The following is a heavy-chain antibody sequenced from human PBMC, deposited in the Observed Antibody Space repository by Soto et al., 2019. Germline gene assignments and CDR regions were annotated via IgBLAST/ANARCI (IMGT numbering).Heavy chain of an antibody. CDR3: ARAGGSCSGGYCTRLYFSGMDV. V-gene: IGHV3-74*01. J-gene: IGHJ6*02. D-gene: IGHD2-15*01. CDR2: IYSDGTST. CDR1: GFTFSRFW. Sequence: EVQLVESGGGLVQPGGSLRVSCAASGFTFSRFWMHWVRQAPGMGLVWVSRIYSDGTSTDYADSVKGRFTISRDNAKNTLYLQMNSLRAEDTAVYYCARAGGSCSGGYCTRLYFSGMDVWGQGTTVTVSS.